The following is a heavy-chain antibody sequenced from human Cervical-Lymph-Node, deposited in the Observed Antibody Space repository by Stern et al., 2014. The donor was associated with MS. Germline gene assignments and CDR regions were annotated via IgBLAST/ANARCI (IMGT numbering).Heavy chain of an antibody. CDR2: ITPSGGRT. V-gene: IGHV1-46*01. J-gene: IGHJ6*02. CDR3: ARQNYYNGMDV. Sequence: QVQLVQSGAEVKKPGASVKVSCKASGYTFTSDYIHWVRQAPGQGLEWMGIITPSGGRTSYAQKFQGRVTMTRDTSTSTVHMELSSLRSEDTAVYYCARQNYYNGMDVWGQGTTVTVSS. CDR1: GYTFTSDY. D-gene: IGHD2/OR15-2a*01.